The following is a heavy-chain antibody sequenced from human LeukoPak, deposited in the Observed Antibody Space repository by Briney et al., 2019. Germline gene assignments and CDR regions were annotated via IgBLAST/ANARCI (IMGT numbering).Heavy chain of an antibody. D-gene: IGHD3-9*01. J-gene: IGHJ5*02. Sequence: GGSLRLSCAASGFSLSRYWMSWVRQAPGKGLEWVANIGKDGSGNHYVDSVEGRFTISRDNAKNSLYLQMNSLRADDTAVYYCARDFDYYATDQWGQGTLVTVSS. V-gene: IGHV3-7*01. CDR1: GFSLSRYW. CDR3: ARDFDYYATDQ. CDR2: IGKDGSGN.